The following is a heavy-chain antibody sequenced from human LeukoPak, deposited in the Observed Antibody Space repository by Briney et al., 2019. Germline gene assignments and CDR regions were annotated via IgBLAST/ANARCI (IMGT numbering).Heavy chain of an antibody. CDR3: ATQGGYCSSTSCYGSQYYYYMDV. V-gene: IGHV1-24*01. D-gene: IGHD2-2*01. CDR1: GYTLTELS. CDR2: FDPEDGET. J-gene: IGHJ6*03. Sequence: ASVKVSCKVSGYTLTELSMHCVGQAAGKGREWMGGFDPEDGETIYAQRFQGRVTLTEETSTDTAYMELSSLRSEDTAVYSRATQGGYCSSTSCYGSQYYYYMDVWGKGTTVTVSS.